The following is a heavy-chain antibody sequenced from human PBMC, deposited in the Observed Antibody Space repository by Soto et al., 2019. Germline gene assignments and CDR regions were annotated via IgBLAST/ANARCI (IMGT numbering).Heavy chain of an antibody. J-gene: IGHJ1*01. D-gene: IGHD3-16*01. Sequence: SETLSLTCTVSGGSISSSSYYWGWIRQPPGKGLEWIGSIYYSGSTHYNPSLKSRVTISVDTSKNQFSLKLSSVTAADTAVYYCARHSLSMGTLHFQHWGQGTLVTVSS. CDR1: GGSISSSSYY. V-gene: IGHV4-39*01. CDR2: IYYSGST. CDR3: ARHSLSMGTLHFQH.